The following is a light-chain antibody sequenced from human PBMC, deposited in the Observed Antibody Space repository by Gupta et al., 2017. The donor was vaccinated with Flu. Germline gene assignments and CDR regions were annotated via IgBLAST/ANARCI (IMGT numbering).Light chain of an antibody. CDR2: AAS. CDR1: QGIRND. CDR3: LQDYNYPWT. J-gene: IGKJ1*01. Sequence: AIQMTQSPSSLSASAGDRVTITCRASQGIRNDLGWYQQKPGKAPKLLIYAASSLQSGVPSRCSGSGAGTDFTLTISSLQPEDFATYYCLQDYNYPWTFGQGTKVEIK. V-gene: IGKV1-6*01.